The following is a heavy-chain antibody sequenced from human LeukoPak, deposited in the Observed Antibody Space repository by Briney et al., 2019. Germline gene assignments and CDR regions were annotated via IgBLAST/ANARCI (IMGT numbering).Heavy chain of an antibody. D-gene: IGHD2-2*01. CDR1: GYTFTGYY. J-gene: IGHJ4*02. Sequence: EASVKVSCKASGYTFTGYYMHWVRQAPGQGLEWMGWINPNSGGTNYAQKFQGRVTMNRDTSISTAYMVLSRLISADTAVYYCATDLPIVVVPAALRTEINDYWGQGTLVTVSS. CDR2: INPNSGGT. CDR3: ATDLPIVVVPAALRTEINDY. V-gene: IGHV1-2*02.